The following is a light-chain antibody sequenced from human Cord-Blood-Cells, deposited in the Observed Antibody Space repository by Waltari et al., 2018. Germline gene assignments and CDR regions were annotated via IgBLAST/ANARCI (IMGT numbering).Light chain of an antibody. V-gene: IGKV3-15*01. CDR1: QSVSSN. CDR3: QQYNNWPYT. J-gene: IGKJ2*01. CDR2: CAS. Sequence: EIVMTQSPATLSVSPGERATLSCRASQSVSSNLAWYQQKPGQAPRLLISCASTRATGIPARFSGSGSGTEFTLTISSPQSEDFAVYYCQQYNNWPYTFGQGTKLEIK.